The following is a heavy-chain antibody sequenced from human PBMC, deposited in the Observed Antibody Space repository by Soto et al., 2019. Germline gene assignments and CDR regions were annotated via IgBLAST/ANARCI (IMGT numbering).Heavy chain of an antibody. D-gene: IGHD3-22*01. CDR1: GGSISSGDYY. Sequence: SETLSLTCTVSGGSISSGDYYWSWIRQPPGKGLEWIGYIYYSGSTYHNPSLKSRVTISVDTSKNQFSLKLSSVTAADTAVYYCARDAPRGTRYYYDSSGYSNWGQGTLVTVSS. J-gene: IGHJ4*02. CDR3: ARDAPRGTRYYYDSSGYSN. CDR2: IYYSGST. V-gene: IGHV4-30-4*01.